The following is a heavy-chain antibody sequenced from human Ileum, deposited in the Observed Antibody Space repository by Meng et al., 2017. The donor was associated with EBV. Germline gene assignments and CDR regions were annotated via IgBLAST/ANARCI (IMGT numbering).Heavy chain of an antibody. J-gene: IGHJ4*02. D-gene: IGHD1-26*01. CDR3: ARDLRVGGAFDY. V-gene: IGHV4-61*08. CDR2: VNYNGDS. Sequence: VQPKTSGPGLVRPSDTLSLTCTVSGASVTSSGYYWSWLRQSPGKGLEWLGYVNYNGDSTYNPSLKSRVTIFIDTSKKQFYLNLTSATAADTAIYYCARDLRVGGAFDYWGQGTLVTVSS. CDR1: GASVTSSGYY.